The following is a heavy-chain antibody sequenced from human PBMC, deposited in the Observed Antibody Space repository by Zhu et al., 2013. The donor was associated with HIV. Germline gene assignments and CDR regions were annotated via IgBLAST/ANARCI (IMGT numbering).Heavy chain of an antibody. Sequence: QVQLVQSGAEVKKPGASVKVSCKASGYTFSTYGISWVRQAPGQGLEWMGWISTYNGNTNYAQKFQGRVAMTRDTSSTTSYMDLNRLISDDTAVYSCARERIGCSGSNCYFDAWGQGSLVTVSS. CDR3: ARERIGCSGSNCYFDA. D-gene: IGHD2-15*01. CDR2: ISTYNGNT. V-gene: IGHV1-18*01. J-gene: IGHJ5*02. CDR1: GYTFSTYG.